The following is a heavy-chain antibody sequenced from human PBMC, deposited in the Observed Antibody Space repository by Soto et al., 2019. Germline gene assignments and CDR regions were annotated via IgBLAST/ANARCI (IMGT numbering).Heavy chain of an antibody. CDR3: ARLKYSGRYWDDY. Sequence: QVQLQESGPGLVKPSQTLSLTCTVSGDSISSGGYYWSWIRQHPGKGLEWVGYIYYSGYTYYNPSTKSRITMSVDTSKNQFSLELSSMTAADTAVYYCARLKYSGRYWDDYWGQGTLVTVSS. J-gene: IGHJ4*02. D-gene: IGHD1-26*01. CDR2: IYYSGYT. CDR1: GDSISSGGYY. V-gene: IGHV4-31*03.